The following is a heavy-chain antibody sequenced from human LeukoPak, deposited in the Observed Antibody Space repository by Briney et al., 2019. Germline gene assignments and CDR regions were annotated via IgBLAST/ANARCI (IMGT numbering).Heavy chain of an antibody. CDR1: GFSFISYV. CDR2: ISDDGRNK. V-gene: IGHV3-30*18. J-gene: IGHJ4*02. Sequence: GGSLRLSCAASGFSFISYVMHWVRQTPGKGLEWVGVISDDGRNKNYADSVKGRFTISRDNSKDTLYLQMNSLRDEDTAVYHCAKRPSDYGDYVTYFDYWGQGTLVTVSS. D-gene: IGHD4-17*01. CDR3: AKRPSDYGDYVTYFDY.